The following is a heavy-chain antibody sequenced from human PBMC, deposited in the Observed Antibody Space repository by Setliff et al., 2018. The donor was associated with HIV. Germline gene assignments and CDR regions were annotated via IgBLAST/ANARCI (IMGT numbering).Heavy chain of an antibody. Sequence: SETLSLTCTVSGGSISNYYWGWVRQPPGKGLEWIGYISYSVTTDYNPSLNTRVTISLDTAKKQFSLRLNLVTAGDTALYYCARNKDRYGAIDYWGQGTLVTVSS. CDR2: ISYSVTT. D-gene: IGHD3-9*01. V-gene: IGHV4-59*01. CDR1: GGSISNYY. CDR3: ARNKDRYGAIDY. J-gene: IGHJ4*02.